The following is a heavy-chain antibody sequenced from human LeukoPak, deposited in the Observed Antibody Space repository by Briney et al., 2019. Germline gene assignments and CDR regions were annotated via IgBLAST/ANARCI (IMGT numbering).Heavy chain of an antibody. CDR1: GGTFSSYA. CDR2: IIPIFGTT. CDR3: ARMDYGGYYFDY. J-gene: IGHJ4*02. D-gene: IGHD3-16*01. Sequence: SVKVSCKASGGTFSSYAISWVRQAPGQGLEWMGRIIPIFGTTNYAQTFQGRVTITTDESESTAYMELSSLRSVDTAGYYCARMDYGGYYFDYWGQGTLVTVSS. V-gene: IGHV1-69*05.